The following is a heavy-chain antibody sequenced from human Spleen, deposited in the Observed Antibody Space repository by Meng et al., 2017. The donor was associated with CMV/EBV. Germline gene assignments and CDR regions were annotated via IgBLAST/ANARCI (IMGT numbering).Heavy chain of an antibody. V-gene: IGHV3-48*03. J-gene: IGHJ4*02. CDR1: GFIFSSYE. D-gene: IGHD3-3*01. CDR3: ARAFPRSTAFGVVFDY. Sequence: GGSLRLSCAASGFIFSSYEMNWVRQAPGKGLEWVSYISSSGRTIYYADSVKGRFTISRDNSKSTLYLQMNSLRAEDTAVYYCARAFPRSTAFGVVFDYWGQGTLVTVSS. CDR2: ISSSGRTI.